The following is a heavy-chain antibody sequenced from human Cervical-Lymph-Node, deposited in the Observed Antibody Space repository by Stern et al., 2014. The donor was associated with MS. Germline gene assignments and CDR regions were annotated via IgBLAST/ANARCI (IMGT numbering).Heavy chain of an antibody. CDR2: ISYDGSKK. CDR3: ARVVAVAGTSFDY. D-gene: IGHD6-19*01. V-gene: IGHV3-30-3*01. Sequence: VQLVESGGGVVQPGRSLRLSCAASGFTFSSYAMHWVRQAPGTGLEWVALISYDGSKKYYADSVKGRFTISRDNSENTVYLQMNSLRAEDTAVYYCARVVAVAGTSFDYWGQGTAVTVSS. J-gene: IGHJ4*02. CDR1: GFTFSSYA.